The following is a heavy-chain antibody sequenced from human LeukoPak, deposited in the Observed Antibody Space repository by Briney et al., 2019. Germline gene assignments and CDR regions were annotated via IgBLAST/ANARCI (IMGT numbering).Heavy chain of an antibody. CDR3: ARDPRRSYDY. Sequence: SETLSLTCTVSGGSISSYYWSWIRQPPGKGLEWIGYIYYSGSTNYNPSLKSRVTISVDTSKNQFSLKLSSVTAADTAVYYCARDPRRSYDYWGQGTLVTVSS. CDR2: IYYSGST. CDR1: GGSISSYY. J-gene: IGHJ4*02. V-gene: IGHV4-59*01.